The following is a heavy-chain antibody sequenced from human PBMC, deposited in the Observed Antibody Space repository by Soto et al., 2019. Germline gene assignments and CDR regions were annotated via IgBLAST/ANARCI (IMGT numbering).Heavy chain of an antibody. J-gene: IGHJ4*02. CDR2: ISGTGVYI. V-gene: IGHV3-48*02. CDR3: ARDRCSGGSCQGWYFDY. D-gene: IGHD2-15*01. CDR1: GFTFSNYN. Sequence: GGSLRLSCVASGFTFSNYNMNWVRQAPGKGLEWVSHISGTGVYIHYADSVKGRFTISRDNAKNSLYLQMNSLRDEDTAVYYCARDRCSGGSCQGWYFDYWGQGTLVTVSS.